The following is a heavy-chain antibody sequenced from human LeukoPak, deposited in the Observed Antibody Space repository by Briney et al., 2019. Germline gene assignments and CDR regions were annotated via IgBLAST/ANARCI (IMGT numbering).Heavy chain of an antibody. V-gene: IGHV4-4*02. J-gene: IGHJ5*02. D-gene: IGHD6-25*01. CDR2: IYHSGST. CDR3: AREAAGQWFDP. Sequence: SETLSLTCAVSGDSISSSNWWTWVRQPPGKGLEWIGEIYHSGSTNYNQSLKSRVTMSLDKSKNQFSLKLTSVTAADTAVYYCAREAAGQWFDPWGQGTLVTVSS. CDR1: GDSISSSNW.